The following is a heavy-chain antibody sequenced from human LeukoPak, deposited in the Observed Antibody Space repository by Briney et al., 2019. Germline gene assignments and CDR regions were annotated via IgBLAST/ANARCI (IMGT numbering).Heavy chain of an antibody. CDR2: INPDGSVR. V-gene: IGHV3-74*01. D-gene: IGHD1-1*01. J-gene: IGHJ4*02. CDR1: GFTFSSTW. CDR3: ATAGNYYFDY. Sequence: GGSLRLSCEASGFTFSSTWIHWVRQAPGKGLVWVSRINPDGSVRNYADSVKDRFIIPRDNAKSTLYLQMHSLRGEDTAVYYCATAGNYYFDYWGQGTLVTVSS.